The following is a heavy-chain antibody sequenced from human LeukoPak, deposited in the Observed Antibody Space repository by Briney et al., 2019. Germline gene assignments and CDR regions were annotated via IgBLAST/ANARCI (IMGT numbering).Heavy chain of an antibody. D-gene: IGHD2-15*01. Sequence: PGGSLRLSCAASGFTFSSYSMNWVRQAPGKGLEWVAFIRYDGSNKYYADSVKGRFTISRDNSKNTLYLQMNSLRAEDTAVYYCAKLDIVVVVAAEDYWGQGTLVTVSS. V-gene: IGHV3-30*02. CDR2: IRYDGSNK. J-gene: IGHJ4*02. CDR3: AKLDIVVVVAAEDY. CDR1: GFTFSSYS.